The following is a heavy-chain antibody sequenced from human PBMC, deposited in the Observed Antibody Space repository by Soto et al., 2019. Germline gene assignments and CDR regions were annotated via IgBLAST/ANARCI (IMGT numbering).Heavy chain of an antibody. CDR3: ARVPRPTSTVTNYYYYGMDV. CDR2: IYPGDSDT. CDR1: GYSFTSYW. J-gene: IGHJ6*02. V-gene: IGHV5-51*01. Sequence: GESLKISCKGSGYSFTSYWIGWVRQMPGKGLEWMGIIYPGDSDTRYSPSFQGQVTISADKSISTAYLQWSSLKASDTAMYYCARVPRPTSTVTNYYYYGMDVWGQGTTVTVSS. D-gene: IGHD4-17*01.